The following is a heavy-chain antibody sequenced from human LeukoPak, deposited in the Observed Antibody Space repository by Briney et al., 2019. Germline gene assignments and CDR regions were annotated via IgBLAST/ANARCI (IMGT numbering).Heavy chain of an antibody. CDR1: GYSISSGYY. D-gene: IGHD3-22*01. CDR3: ARLSLGYYYDSSGYYLDAFDI. V-gene: IGHV4-38-2*01. Sequence: PSQTLSLTCAVSGYSISSGYYWGWIRQPPGKGLEWIGSIYHSGSTYYNPSLKSRVTISVDTSKNQFSLKLSSVTAADTAVYYCARLSLGYYYDSSGYYLDAFDIWGQGTMVTVSS. CDR2: IYHSGST. J-gene: IGHJ3*02.